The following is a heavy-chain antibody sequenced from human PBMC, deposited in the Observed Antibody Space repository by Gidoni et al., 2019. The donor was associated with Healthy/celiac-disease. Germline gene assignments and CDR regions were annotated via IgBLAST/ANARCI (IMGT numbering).Heavy chain of an antibody. CDR1: GGSFSGYY. Sequence: QVQLQQWGAGLLKPSETLSLTCAVYGGSFSGYYWSWIRQPPGKGLEWIGEINHSGSTNYNPSLKSRVTIEVETSKNQFSLKLSSVTAADTAVYYCAREEGYYYDSSGYPNNWFDPWGQGTLVTVSS. J-gene: IGHJ5*02. CDR3: AREEGYYYDSSGYPNNWFDP. D-gene: IGHD3-22*01. CDR2: INHSGST. V-gene: IGHV4-34*01.